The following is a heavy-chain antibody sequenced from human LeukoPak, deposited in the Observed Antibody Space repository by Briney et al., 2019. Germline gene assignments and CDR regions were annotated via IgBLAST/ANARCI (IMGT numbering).Heavy chain of an antibody. D-gene: IGHD4-23*01. V-gene: IGHV4-4*02. CDR1: GGSISSSNW. Sequence: SETLSLTCAVSGGSISSSNWWSWVRQPPGKGLEWIGEIYHSGSTNYNPSLKSRVTISVDKSKNQISLKLSSVTAADTAVYYCARVIYGGYYYYYGMDVWGQGTTVTVSS. J-gene: IGHJ6*02. CDR3: ARVIYGGYYYYYGMDV. CDR2: IYHSGST.